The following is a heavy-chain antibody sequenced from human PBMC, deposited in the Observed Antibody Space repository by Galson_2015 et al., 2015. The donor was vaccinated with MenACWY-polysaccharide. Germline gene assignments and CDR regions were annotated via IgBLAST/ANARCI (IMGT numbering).Heavy chain of an antibody. CDR3: ARDYGSYWVGEDWFDL. Sequence: SLRLSCAASGFTFSDYYMSWIRQAPGKGLEWVSYISSSGSTIYYADSVKGRFTISRDNAKNSLYLQMNSLRAEDTAVYYCARDYGSYWVGEDWFDLWGQGTLLTVSS. J-gene: IGHJ5*02. CDR1: GFTFSDYY. V-gene: IGHV3-11*01. CDR2: ISSSGSTI. D-gene: IGHD1-26*01.